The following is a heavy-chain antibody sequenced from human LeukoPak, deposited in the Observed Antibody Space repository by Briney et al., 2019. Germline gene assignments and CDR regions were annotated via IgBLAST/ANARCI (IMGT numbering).Heavy chain of an antibody. CDR3: ARDAYGYCSSTSCSDTFDY. D-gene: IGHD2-2*01. Sequence: PGGSLRLSCAASGLTFSSYAMHWVRQAPGKGLEWVANIKHDGSEKYYVDSVKGRFTISRDNAKNSLYLQMNSLRAEDTAVYYCARDAYGYCSSTSCSDTFDYWGQGTLVTVSS. V-gene: IGHV3-7*03. J-gene: IGHJ4*02. CDR1: GLTFSSYA. CDR2: IKHDGSEK.